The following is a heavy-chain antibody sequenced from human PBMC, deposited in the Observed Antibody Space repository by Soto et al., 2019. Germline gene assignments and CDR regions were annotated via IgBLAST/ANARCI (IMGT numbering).Heavy chain of an antibody. D-gene: IGHD3-3*01. CDR1: GFTFGDYA. J-gene: IGHJ6*01. CDR3: TIDMKYYDSGSGYDSGSDYSGRDV. CDR2: IRSKAYGGTT. V-gene: IGHV3-49*03. Sequence: SLRLSCTASGFTFGDYAMSRFRQSRRKGQVGVGFIRSKAYGGTTEYAPSVKGSFTISRDDSKSIACLQMNSLKTVDTTVYYCTIDMKYYDSGSGYDSGSDYSGRDVGAQGTT.